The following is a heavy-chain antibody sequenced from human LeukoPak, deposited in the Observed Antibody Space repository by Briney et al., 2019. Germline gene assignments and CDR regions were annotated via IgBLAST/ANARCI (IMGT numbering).Heavy chain of an antibody. V-gene: IGHV1-2*02. Sequence: ASVKVSCKASGYTFTGYYMHWVRQAPGQGLEWMGWINPNSGGTNYAQKFQGRVTMTRDTPISTAYMELSRLRSDDTAVYYCARDPNSGSYLFDIWGQGTMVTVSS. CDR1: GYTFTGYY. D-gene: IGHD1-26*01. J-gene: IGHJ3*02. CDR2: INPNSGGT. CDR3: ARDPNSGSYLFDI.